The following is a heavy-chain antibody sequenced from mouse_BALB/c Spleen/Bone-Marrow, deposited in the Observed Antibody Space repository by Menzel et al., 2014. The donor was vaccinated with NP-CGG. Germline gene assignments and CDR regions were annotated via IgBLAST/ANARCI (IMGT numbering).Heavy chain of an antibody. J-gene: IGHJ1*01. CDR2: IDPANGNT. V-gene: IGHV14-3*02. D-gene: IGHD2-14*01. CDR3: ASYGYAWYFDV. CDR1: GFNIKDTY. Sequence: EVQLQQSGAELVKPGASVKSSCTASGFNIKDTYMHWVKQRPEQGLEWIGRIDPANGNTKYDPKFQGKATITADTSSNTAHLQLSSLTSEDTAVYYCASYGYAWYFDVWGAGTTVTVSS.